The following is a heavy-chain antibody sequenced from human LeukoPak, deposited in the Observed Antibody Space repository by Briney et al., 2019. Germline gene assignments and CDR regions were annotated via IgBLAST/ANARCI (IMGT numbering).Heavy chain of an antibody. D-gene: IGHD3-22*01. V-gene: IGHV1-69*04. Sequence: ASVKVSCKASGGTFSSYAISWVRQAPGQGLEWMGRIIPILGTANDAQKFQGRVTITADKSTSTAYMELSSLRSEDTAVYYCARGYYYDSSGYYRRGWYFDYWGQGTLVTVSS. CDR3: ARGYYYDSSGYYRRGWYFDY. J-gene: IGHJ4*02. CDR1: GGTFSSYA. CDR2: IIPILGTA.